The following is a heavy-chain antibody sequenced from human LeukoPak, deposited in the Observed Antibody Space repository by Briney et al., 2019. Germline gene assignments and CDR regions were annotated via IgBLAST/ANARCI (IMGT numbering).Heavy chain of an antibody. J-gene: IGHJ6*02. CDR2: ISSTSSYI. D-gene: IGHD6-13*01. V-gene: IGHV3-21*01. CDR1: GFIFSTYS. CDR3: ARGVYWQQEHYGMDV. Sequence: GSLRLSCAASGFIFSTYSMNWVRQAPGKGLEWVSSISSTSSYIYFADSVKGRFTISRDNGKDVVSLQMNSLRAEDTAVYYCARGVYWQQEHYGMDVWGQGTTVTVSS.